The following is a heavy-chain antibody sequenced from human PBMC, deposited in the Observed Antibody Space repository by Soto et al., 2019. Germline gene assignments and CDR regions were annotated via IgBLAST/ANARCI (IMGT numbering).Heavy chain of an antibody. D-gene: IGHD2-15*01. CDR2: IQSGGPT. CDR3: ARDDVLCDGGRCYGVPLDV. J-gene: IGHJ6*04. Sequence: EVQLVESGGGLVQPGGSLRLSCAASGFPVSSKYMSWVRQAPGKGLEWVSLIQSGGPTYYADSVKGRFTISRDTSENTVHLQMDSLRAEDTAVYYWARDDVLCDGGRCYGVPLDVWGKGTKVTVSS. V-gene: IGHV3-66*01. CDR1: GFPVSSKY.